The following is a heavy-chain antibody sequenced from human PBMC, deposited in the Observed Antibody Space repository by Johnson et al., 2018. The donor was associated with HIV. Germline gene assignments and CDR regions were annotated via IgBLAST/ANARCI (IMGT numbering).Heavy chain of an antibody. CDR1: GFTVSSNY. Sequence: VQLVESGGGLVQPGVSLRLSCAASGFTVSSNYMNWVRQAPGKGLEWVSVIYSGGRTYYADSVKGRFTISRDNSKNTLYLQMNSLRAEDTAVYYCAKTLGYDSSGYHDGVDSWGQGTLVTVSA. CDR3: AKTLGYDSSGYHDGVDS. D-gene: IGHD3-22*01. V-gene: IGHV3-66*01. CDR2: IYSGGRT. J-gene: IGHJ3*02.